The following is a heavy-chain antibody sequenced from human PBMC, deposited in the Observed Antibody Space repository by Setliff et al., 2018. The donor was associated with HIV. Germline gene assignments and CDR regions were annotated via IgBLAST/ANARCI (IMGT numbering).Heavy chain of an antibody. CDR1: GFIFTDYY. CDR2: ISSSGSTI. Sequence: LRLSCAASGFIFTDYYMSWIRQAPGKGLEWISYISSSGSTIYYVDSVKGRFTISRDNAKNSLYLQMNSLRAEDTAVYYCARLLDYYYMDVWGKGTTVTVSS. V-gene: IGHV3-11*04. CDR3: ARLLDYYYMDV. J-gene: IGHJ6*03.